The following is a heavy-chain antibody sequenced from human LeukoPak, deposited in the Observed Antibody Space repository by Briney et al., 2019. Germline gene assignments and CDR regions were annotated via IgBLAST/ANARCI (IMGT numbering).Heavy chain of an antibody. J-gene: IGHJ4*02. V-gene: IGHV3-30*02. CDR2: IRHDGSNI. CDR3: ARGRNLVAISGYFDY. D-gene: IGHD3-22*01. Sequence: GGSLRLSCAASGFPFNVYGMHWVRQAPGKGPEWAAIIRHDGSNIHYADSVKGRFTISRDNSKNTLYLQMNSLRPDDTAVYYCARGRNLVAISGYFDYWGQGTLVTVSS. CDR1: GFPFNVYG.